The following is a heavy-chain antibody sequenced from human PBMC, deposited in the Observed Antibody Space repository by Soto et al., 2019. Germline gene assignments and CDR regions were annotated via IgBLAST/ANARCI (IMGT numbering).Heavy chain of an antibody. Sequence: QVQLVQSGAEVKKPGASVKVSCKASGYTFTSYDINWVRQASGQGLEWMGSMSPNSGNTAYAQKSQGRVTMTRKTAVSTAYMELSSLRSDDTAVYYCATYSSSGFDYWGQGTLVTVSS. CDR2: MSPNSGNT. CDR1: GYTFTSYD. V-gene: IGHV1-8*01. CDR3: ATYSSSGFDY. D-gene: IGHD6-6*01. J-gene: IGHJ4*02.